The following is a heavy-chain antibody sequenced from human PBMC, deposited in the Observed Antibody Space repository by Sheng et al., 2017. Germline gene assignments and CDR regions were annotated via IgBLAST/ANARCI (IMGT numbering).Heavy chain of an antibody. J-gene: IGHJ4*02. V-gene: IGHV4-39*07. CDR2: IYYSGST. Sequence: QLQLQESGPGLVKPSETLSLTCSVSGDSISSSSYYWGWIRQPPGKGLEWIGSIYYSGSTYYNPSLKSRVTISVDTSKNQFSLRLSSVTAADTAVYYCARSGWGRWLYFDYWGQGTLVAVSS. CDR3: ARSGWGRWLYFDY. D-gene: IGHD3-16*01. CDR1: GDSISSSSYY.